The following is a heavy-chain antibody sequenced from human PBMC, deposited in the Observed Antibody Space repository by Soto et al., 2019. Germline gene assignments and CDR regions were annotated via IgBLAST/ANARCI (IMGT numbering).Heavy chain of an antibody. D-gene: IGHD4-4*01. CDR2: IIPILGIA. Sequence: ASVKVSCKASGGTFSSYTISWVRQAPGQGLEWMGRIIPILGIANYAQKFQGRVTITADKSTSTAYMELSSLRSEDTAVYYCARVPPSYGNDGYFDYWGQGTLVTVSS. V-gene: IGHV1-69*02. CDR1: GGTFSSYT. CDR3: ARVPPSYGNDGYFDY. J-gene: IGHJ4*02.